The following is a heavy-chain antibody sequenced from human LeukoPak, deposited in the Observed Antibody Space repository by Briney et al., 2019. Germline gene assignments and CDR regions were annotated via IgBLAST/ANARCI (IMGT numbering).Heavy chain of an antibody. J-gene: IGHJ4*02. CDR3: ARDSVEMATITHFDY. CDR1: GFTFSSYA. Sequence: PGGSLRLSCAASGFTFSSYAMHWVRQAPGKGLEWVAVISYDGSNKYYADSVKGRFTISRDNSKNTLYLQMNSLRAEDTAVYYCARDSVEMATITHFDYWGQGTLVTVSS. CDR2: ISYDGSNK. D-gene: IGHD5-24*01. V-gene: IGHV3-30-3*01.